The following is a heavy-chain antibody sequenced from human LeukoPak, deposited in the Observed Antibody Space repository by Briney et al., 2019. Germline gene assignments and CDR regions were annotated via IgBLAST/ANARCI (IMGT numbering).Heavy chain of an antibody. CDR2: IYYSGST. CDR1: GGSISSYY. V-gene: IGHV4-59*01. CDR3: ARVRMATGLLDY. J-gene: IGHJ4*02. Sequence: SETLSLTCTVSGGSISSYYWSWIRQPPGKGLEWIGYIYYSGSTNYNPSLKSRVTISVDTSKNQFSLKLSSVTAADAAVYYCARVRMATGLLDYWGQGTLVTVSS. D-gene: IGHD5-24*01.